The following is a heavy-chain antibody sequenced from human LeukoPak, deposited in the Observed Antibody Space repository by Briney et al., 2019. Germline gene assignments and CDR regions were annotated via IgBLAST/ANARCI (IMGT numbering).Heavy chain of an antibody. CDR3: TSERYFDWLSLGY. D-gene: IGHD3-9*01. CDR1: GFTFGDYA. J-gene: IGHJ4*02. CDR2: IRSKAYGGTT. Sequence: GGSLRLSCTASGFTFGDYAMSWVRQAPGKGLEWVGFIRSKAYGGTTEYAASVKGRFTISRDGSKSIAYMQMTSLKTEDTAVYYCTSERYFDWLSLGYWGQGTLVTVSS. V-gene: IGHV3-49*04.